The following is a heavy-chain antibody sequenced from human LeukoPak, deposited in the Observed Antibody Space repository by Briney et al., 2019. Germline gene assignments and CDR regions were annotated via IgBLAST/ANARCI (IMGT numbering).Heavy chain of an antibody. V-gene: IGHV3-23*01. D-gene: IGHD6-13*01. CDR3: AKGGSSWSRFDY. CDR1: GFTVSSNY. Sequence: GGSLRLSCAASGFTVSSNYMSWVRQAPGKGLEWVSTISSSGESTYYAYSVKGRFTISRDNSKNTLYLQMSSLRAEDTAVYYCAKGGSSWSRFDYWGQGTLVTVSS. J-gene: IGHJ4*02. CDR2: ISSSGEST.